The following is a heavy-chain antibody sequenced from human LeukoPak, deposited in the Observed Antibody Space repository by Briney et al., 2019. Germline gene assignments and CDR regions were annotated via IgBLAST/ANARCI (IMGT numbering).Heavy chain of an antibody. CDR1: GGSINSGGYY. D-gene: IGHD4-11*01. CDR2: ISNSGST. CDR3: ARVPENSNYVDY. J-gene: IGHJ4*02. Sequence: SQTLSLTCTVSGGSINSGGYYWSWIRQHPGKGLEWIGYISNSGSTYYHPSLRSRLAISVDTSKNQFSLELSSVTAADTAVYYWARVPENSNYVDYWGQETLVTVPS. V-gene: IGHV4-31*03.